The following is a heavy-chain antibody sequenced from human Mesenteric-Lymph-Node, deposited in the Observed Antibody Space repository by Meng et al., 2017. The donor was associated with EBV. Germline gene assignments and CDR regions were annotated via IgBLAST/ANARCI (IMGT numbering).Heavy chain of an antibody. D-gene: IGHD3-3*01. Sequence: VQSVQAGAVVKKPGASVKVSCKASGNTFTSDGISWVRQAPGQGLEWMGWISAYNGNTNYAQKLQGRVTMTTDTSTSTAYMELRSLRSDDTAVYYCAVDFWSGYYRFDYWGQGTLVTVSS. CDR3: AVDFWSGYYRFDY. CDR2: ISAYNGNT. J-gene: IGHJ4*02. CDR1: GNTFTSDG. V-gene: IGHV1-18*01.